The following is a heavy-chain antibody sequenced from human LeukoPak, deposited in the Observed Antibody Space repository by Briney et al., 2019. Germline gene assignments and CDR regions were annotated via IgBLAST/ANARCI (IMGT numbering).Heavy chain of an antibody. CDR2: ISGSGGST. J-gene: IGHJ4*02. CDR3: ASYHYDFWSGRLDY. CDR1: GFTFSSYA. V-gene: IGHV3-23*01. Sequence: SGGSLRLSCAASGFTFSSYAMSWVRQAPGKGLEWVSAISGSGGSTYYADSVKGRFTTSRDNSKDTLYLQMNSLRAEDTAVYYCASYHYDFWSGRLDYWGQGTLVTVSS. D-gene: IGHD3-3*01.